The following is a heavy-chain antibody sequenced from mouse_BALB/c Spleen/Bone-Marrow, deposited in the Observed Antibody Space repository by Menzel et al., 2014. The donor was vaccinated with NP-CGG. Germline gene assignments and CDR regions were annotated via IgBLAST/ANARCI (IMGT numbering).Heavy chain of an antibody. CDR1: GYTFTSYW. CDR3: ARSYYGRAMDY. J-gene: IGHJ4*01. Sequence: DLVKPGASVKLSCKASGYTFTSYWINWIKQRPGQGLEWIGRIAPGSGSTYYDEVFKGEATLTVDTSSSTAYIQLSSLSSEDSAVYFCARSYYGRAMDYWGQGTSVTVSS. CDR2: IAPGSGST. V-gene: IGHV1S41*01. D-gene: IGHD1-1*01.